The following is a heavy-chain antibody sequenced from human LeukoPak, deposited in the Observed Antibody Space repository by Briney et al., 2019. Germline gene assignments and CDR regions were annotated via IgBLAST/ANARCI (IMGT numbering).Heavy chain of an antibody. CDR2: IYYSGST. D-gene: IGHD6-6*01. CDR1: GGSIFSYY. V-gene: IGHV4-59*08. Sequence: SETLSLTCTVSGGSIFSYYWSWIRQPPGKGLEWMGYIYYSGSTNYNPSLKSRVTMFEDKSKNQFSLRLYSVTVADTAVYYCARHFAYSSSSYFDYWGQGSLVTVSS. CDR3: ARHFAYSSSSYFDY. J-gene: IGHJ4*02.